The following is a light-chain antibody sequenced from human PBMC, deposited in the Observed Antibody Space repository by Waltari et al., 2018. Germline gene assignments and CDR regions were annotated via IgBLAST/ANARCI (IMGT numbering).Light chain of an antibody. CDR3: LQRSDWPPVYT. V-gene: IGKV3-11*01. J-gene: IGKJ2*01. CDR1: ESVSSS. CDR2: EDD. Sequence: EMVLTQSPATLSLSPGERAIVSCRASESVSSSLTWYQQKGGQAPRLLIYEDDQRATGIPARFSGSGSGTDFTLTISSLEPEDFGVYYCLQRSDWPPVYTFGQGTNLEIK.